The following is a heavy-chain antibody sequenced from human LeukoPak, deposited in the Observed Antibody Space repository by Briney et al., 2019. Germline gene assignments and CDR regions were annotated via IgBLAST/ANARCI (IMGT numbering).Heavy chain of an antibody. J-gene: IGHJ4*02. D-gene: IGHD6-19*01. CDR2: IYYSGST. CDR1: GGSISSSSYY. CDR3: ARARSGWLSYFDY. Sequence: SETLSLTCTVSGGSISSSSYYWGWIRQPPGKGLEWIGSIYYSGSTYYNPSLKSRVTISVDTSKNQFSLKLSSVTAADTAVYYCARARSGWLSYFDYWGQGTLVTVSS. V-gene: IGHV4-39*07.